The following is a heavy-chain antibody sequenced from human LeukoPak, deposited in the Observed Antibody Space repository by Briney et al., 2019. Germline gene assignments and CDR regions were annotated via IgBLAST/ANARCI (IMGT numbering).Heavy chain of an antibody. Sequence: SETLSLTCTVSGGSIGTSYWNWIRQAAGKGLEWIGRIYISGGPKYNPSLQSRATMSLDTSKNHFSLKLRSVTAADTAVYYCAKATAGVEATTGFDSWGHGTLVTVAS. D-gene: IGHD1-26*01. CDR1: GGSIGTSY. CDR2: IYISGGP. CDR3: AKATAGVEATTGFDS. V-gene: IGHV4-4*07. J-gene: IGHJ5*01.